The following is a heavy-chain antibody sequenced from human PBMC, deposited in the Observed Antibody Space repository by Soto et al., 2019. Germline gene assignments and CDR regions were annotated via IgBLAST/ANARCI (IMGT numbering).Heavy chain of an antibody. CDR2: IFPGDSDT. D-gene: IGHD6-19*01. Sequence: GESLKISCEGSGYDFNNYWIAWVRQMPGKGLEWMGLIFPGDSDTVYSPSFQGQVTISADKSISTAYLQWSSLKASDTAMYYCARHGGGIAVAEAAYWGQGTLVTVSS. CDR1: GYDFNNYW. V-gene: IGHV5-51*01. J-gene: IGHJ4*02. CDR3: ARHGGGIAVAEAAY.